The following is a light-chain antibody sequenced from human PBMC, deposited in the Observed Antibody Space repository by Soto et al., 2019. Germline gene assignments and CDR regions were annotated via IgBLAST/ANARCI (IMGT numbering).Light chain of an antibody. J-gene: IGLJ1*01. CDR2: RDT. V-gene: IGLV1-40*01. CDR1: SSNIGASYD. Sequence: QSVLPQPPAVSGAPGQRVTISCTGGSSNIGASYDLNLYQQVPGTSPKLLIFRDTHRPSGIPNRFSGSTSGTSASLAIFGLQPGDEADDYCQSVDNSLNGYVFGTGTKVTVL. CDR3: QSVDNSLNGYV.